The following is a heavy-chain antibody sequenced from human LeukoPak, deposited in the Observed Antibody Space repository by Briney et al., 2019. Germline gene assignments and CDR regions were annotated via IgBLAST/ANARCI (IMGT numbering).Heavy chain of an antibody. D-gene: IGHD6-19*01. V-gene: IGHV3-23*01. CDR3: TKGDGGWYPIDY. Sequence: PGASLRLSCAASGFTFKKYGMSWVRQAPGKGLEWVSTINENARNTHYADSVQGRFTISRDNSKNTLLLQMNSLRVDDTALYYCTKGDGGWYPIDYWGQGTLVIVSS. CDR2: INENARNT. CDR1: GFTFKKYG. J-gene: IGHJ4*02.